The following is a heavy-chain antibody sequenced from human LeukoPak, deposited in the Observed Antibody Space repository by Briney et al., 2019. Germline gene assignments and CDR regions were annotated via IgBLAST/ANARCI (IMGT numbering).Heavy chain of an antibody. CDR2: IWYDGSNK. J-gene: IGHJ4*02. CDR3: ARDRLIFGFG. Sequence: PGGSLRLSCAASGFTFSSYGMHWVRQAPGKGLEWVAFIWYDGSNKYYADSVKGRFTISRDNSKNTLDLQMNSLRAEDTAVYYCARDRLIFGFGWGQGTLVTVSS. D-gene: IGHD3/OR15-3a*01. CDR1: GFTFSSYG. V-gene: IGHV3-30*02.